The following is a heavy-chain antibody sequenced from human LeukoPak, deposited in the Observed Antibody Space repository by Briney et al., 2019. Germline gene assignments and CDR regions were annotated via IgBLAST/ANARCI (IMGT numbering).Heavy chain of an antibody. Sequence: GGSLRLSCAASGFTFSSYGMHWVRQAPGRGLEWVAFIRYDGSNKYYADSVKGRFTISRDNSKNTLYLQMNSLRAEDTAVYYCLLLWFGDLNAFDIWGQGTMVTVSS. CDR2: IRYDGSNK. V-gene: IGHV3-30*02. D-gene: IGHD3-10*01. CDR3: LLLWFGDLNAFDI. J-gene: IGHJ3*02. CDR1: GFTFSSYG.